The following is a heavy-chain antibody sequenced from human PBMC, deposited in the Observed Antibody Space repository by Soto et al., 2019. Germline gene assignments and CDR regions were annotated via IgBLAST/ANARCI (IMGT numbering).Heavy chain of an antibody. J-gene: IGHJ4*02. Sequence: GGPLRLSCAAPGFPSSRHSMNWVRQAPGKGLEWVSSISSSSSYIYYADSVKGRFTISRDNAKNSLYPQMNSRRAEDTAVYYCAREAPYYFDYWGQGTLVTVSS. CDR2: ISSSSSYI. CDR3: AREAPYYFDY. CDR1: GFPSSRHS. V-gene: IGHV3-21*01. D-gene: IGHD6-6*01.